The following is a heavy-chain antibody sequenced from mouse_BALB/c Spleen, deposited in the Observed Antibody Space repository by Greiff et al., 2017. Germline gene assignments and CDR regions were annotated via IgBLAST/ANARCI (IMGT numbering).Heavy chain of an antibody. CDR3: VRDTDYETWFAY. Sequence: VQLKESGPGLVAPSQSLSITCTVSGFSLTSYDISWIRQPPGKGLEWLGVIWTGGGTNYNSAFMSRLSISKDNSKSQVFLKMNSLQTDDTAIYYCVRDTDYETWFAYWGQGTLVTVSA. J-gene: IGHJ3*01. CDR1: GFSLTSYD. D-gene: IGHD2-4*01. V-gene: IGHV2-9-2*01. CDR2: IWTGGGT.